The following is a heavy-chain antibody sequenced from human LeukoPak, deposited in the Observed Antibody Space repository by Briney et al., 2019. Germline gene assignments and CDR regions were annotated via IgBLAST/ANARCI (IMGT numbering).Heavy chain of an antibody. J-gene: IGHJ6*02. CDR3: ARDAPSYYYGSGSYDPYGMDV. CDR2: ISRSSSYI. V-gene: IGHV3-21*01. CDR1: GFTFSSYS. D-gene: IGHD3-10*01. Sequence: GGSLRLSCAASGFTFSSYSMNWVRQAPGKGLEWVSSISRSSSYIYYADSVKGRFTISRDNAKNSLYLQMNSLRAEDTAVYYCARDAPSYYYGSGSYDPYGMDVWGQGTTVTVSS.